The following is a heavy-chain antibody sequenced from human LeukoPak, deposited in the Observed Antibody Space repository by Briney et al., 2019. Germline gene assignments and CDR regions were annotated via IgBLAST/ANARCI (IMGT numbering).Heavy chain of an antibody. J-gene: IGHJ4*02. D-gene: IGHD2-15*01. CDR3: ARHSRNCSGGYCYLYY. Sequence: SETLSLTCAVSGGSISSDSYYWGWIRQPPGKGLEWIGSIYSGGTTYYNPSLKSRVTISVDTSKNQFYLKLTSVTAADAAAYYCARHSRNCSGGYCYLYYWGQGTLVTVSS. CDR2: IYSGGTT. CDR1: GGSISSDSYY. V-gene: IGHV4-39*01.